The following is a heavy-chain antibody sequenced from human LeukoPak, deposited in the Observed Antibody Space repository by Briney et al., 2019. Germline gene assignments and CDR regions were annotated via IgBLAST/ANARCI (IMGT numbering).Heavy chain of an antibody. CDR3: ARWFCGASCYYMDV. D-gene: IGHD2-2*01. CDR1: GGSIRGYH. V-gene: IGHV4-59*01. Sequence: TSETLSLTCTVSGGSIRGYHWSWTRQPPGKGLEYIGHLYYGGSPYYNPSHKSRVTISVDTSKNQFSLKLSSVTAADTAVYYCARWFCGASCYYMDVWGKGTTVTVSS. J-gene: IGHJ6*03. CDR2: LYYGGSP.